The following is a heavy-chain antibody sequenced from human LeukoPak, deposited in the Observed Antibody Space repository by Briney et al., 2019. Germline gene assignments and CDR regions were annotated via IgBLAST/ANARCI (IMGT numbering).Heavy chain of an antibody. J-gene: IGHJ6*03. Sequence: PSETLSLTCTVSGGSISNNYWSWIRQPPGKGLEWIGSIYYSGSTYYNPSLKSRVTISVDTSKNQFSLKLSSVTAADTAVYYCARAIGAPGDYYYYMDVWGKGTTVTVSS. CDR1: GGSISNNY. V-gene: IGHV4-39*07. D-gene: IGHD1-26*01. CDR2: IYYSGST. CDR3: ARAIGAPGDYYYYMDV.